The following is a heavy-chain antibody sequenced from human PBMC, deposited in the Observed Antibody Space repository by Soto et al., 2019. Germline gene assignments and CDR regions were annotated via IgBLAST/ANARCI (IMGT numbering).Heavy chain of an antibody. CDR3: ARDPQRGYSGMDV. Sequence: ESGGGLVQPGGSLRLSCAASGFSFSTYDMNWVRQAPGKGLEWVSYISSGGQTIKSTDSVKGRFTISRDNAKNSLYLQMSGLRYEDTGVYYCARDPQRGYSGMDVWGQGTTVTVSS. CDR2: ISSGGQTI. J-gene: IGHJ6*02. V-gene: IGHV3-48*02. D-gene: IGHD2-2*01. CDR1: GFSFSTYD.